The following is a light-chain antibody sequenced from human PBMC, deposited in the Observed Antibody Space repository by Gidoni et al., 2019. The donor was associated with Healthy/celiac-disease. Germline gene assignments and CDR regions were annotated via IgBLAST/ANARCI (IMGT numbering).Light chain of an antibody. J-gene: IGKJ3*01. V-gene: IGKV3-11*01. Sequence: EIVLTQSPATLSLSPGERATLSCRASQSVSSYLAWYQQKPGQAPRLLIYDASNRATGIPARFSGSGSVTDFTLTIRSLEPEDFAVYYCQQRSNWPLTFGPGTKVDIK. CDR1: QSVSSY. CDR2: DAS. CDR3: QQRSNWPLT.